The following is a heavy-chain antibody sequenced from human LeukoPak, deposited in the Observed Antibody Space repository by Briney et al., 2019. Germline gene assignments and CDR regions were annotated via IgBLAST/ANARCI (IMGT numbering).Heavy chain of an antibody. CDR2: ISAYNGNT. Sequence: ASVKVSCKASGYTFTSYGISWVRQAPGQGLEWMGWISAYNGNTNYAQKLQGRVTMTRNTSISTAYMELSSLRSEDTAVYYCARGGGVKTYYYDSSGSKLYNWFDPWGQGTLVTVSS. CDR3: ARGGGVKTYYYDSSGSKLYNWFDP. D-gene: IGHD3-22*01. CDR1: GYTFTSYG. J-gene: IGHJ5*02. V-gene: IGHV1-18*01.